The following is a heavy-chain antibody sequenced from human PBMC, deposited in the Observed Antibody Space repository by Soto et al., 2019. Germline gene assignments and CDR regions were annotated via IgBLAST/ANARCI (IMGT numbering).Heavy chain of an antibody. CDR1: GFTFSSYW. CDR3: ARVGCQQLVPEVYYYYYGMDV. D-gene: IGHD6-6*01. J-gene: IGHJ6*02. Sequence: LRLSCAASGFTFSSYWMSWVRQAPGKGLEWVANIKQDGSEKYYADSVKGRFTISRDNAKNSLYLQMNSLRAEDTAVYYCARVGCQQLVPEVYYYYYGMDVWGQGTTVTVSS. V-gene: IGHV3-7*03. CDR2: IKQDGSEK.